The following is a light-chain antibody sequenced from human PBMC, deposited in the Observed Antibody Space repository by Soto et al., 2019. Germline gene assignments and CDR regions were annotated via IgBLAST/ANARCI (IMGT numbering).Light chain of an antibody. CDR3: QKYNSAPQDT. CDR1: QGISNY. CDR2: AAS. J-gene: IGKJ4*01. Sequence: DIQMTQSPSSLSASVGDRVTITCRASQGISNYLAWYQQKPGKVPKLLIYAASTLQSGVPSRFSGSGSGTDFTLNISSLQPEDVATYYCQKYNSAPQDTFGGGTKVEIK. V-gene: IGKV1-27*01.